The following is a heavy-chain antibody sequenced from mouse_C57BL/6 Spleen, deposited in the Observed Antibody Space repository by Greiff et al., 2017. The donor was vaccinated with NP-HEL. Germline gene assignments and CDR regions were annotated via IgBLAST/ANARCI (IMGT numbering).Heavy chain of an antibody. V-gene: IGHV5-17*01. CDR1: GFTFTDYG. CDR3: ATGDYYGSSYGYFDV. J-gene: IGHJ1*03. D-gene: IGHD1-1*01. CDR2: ISSGSSTI. Sequence: EVKLVESGGGLVKPGGSLKLSCAASGFTFTDYGMHWVRQAPEKGLEWVAYISSGSSTIYYADTVKGRFTISRDNAKNTLFLQMTSLRSEDTAMYYCATGDYYGSSYGYFDVWGTGTTVTVSS.